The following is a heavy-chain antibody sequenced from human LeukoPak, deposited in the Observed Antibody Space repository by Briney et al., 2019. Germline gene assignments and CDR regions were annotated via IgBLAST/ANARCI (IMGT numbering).Heavy chain of an antibody. V-gene: IGHV3-21*01. Sequence: GGSLRLSCAASGFTFSSYSMNWVRQAPGKGLEWVSSISSSSSYIYYADSVKGRFTISRDNAKNSLYLQRNSLRAEDTAVYYCARGKYSSGWYPIGSDYWGQGTLVTVSS. CDR3: ARGKYSSGWYPIGSDY. CDR1: GFTFSSYS. D-gene: IGHD6-19*01. CDR2: ISSSSSYI. J-gene: IGHJ4*02.